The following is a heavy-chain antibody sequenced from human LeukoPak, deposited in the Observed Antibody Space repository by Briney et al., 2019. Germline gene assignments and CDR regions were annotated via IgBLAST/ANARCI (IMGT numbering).Heavy chain of an antibody. CDR3: ARDLWDTAPFGY. J-gene: IGHJ4*02. V-gene: IGHV3-30-3*01. CDR2: ISYDGSNK. D-gene: IGHD5-18*01. Sequence: GGSLRLSCAASGFTFSSYAMHWVRQAPGKGLEWVAVISYDGSNKYYADSVRGRFTISRDNSKNTLYLQMNSLRAEDTAVYYCARDLWDTAPFGYWGQGTLVTVSS. CDR1: GFTFSSYA.